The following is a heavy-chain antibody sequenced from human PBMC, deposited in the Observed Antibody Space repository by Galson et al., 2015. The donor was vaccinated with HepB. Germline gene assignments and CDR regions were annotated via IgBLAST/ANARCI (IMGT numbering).Heavy chain of an antibody. CDR3: ARNWASGWPNYFDY. V-gene: IGHV1-69*13. CDR1: GGTFSSYA. CDR2: IIPIFGTA. Sequence: SVKVSCKASGGTFSSYAISWARQAPGQGLEWMGGIIPIFGTANYAQKFQGRVTITADESTSTAYMELSSLRSEDTAVYYCARNWASGWPNYFDYWGQGTLVTVSS. D-gene: IGHD6-19*01. J-gene: IGHJ4*02.